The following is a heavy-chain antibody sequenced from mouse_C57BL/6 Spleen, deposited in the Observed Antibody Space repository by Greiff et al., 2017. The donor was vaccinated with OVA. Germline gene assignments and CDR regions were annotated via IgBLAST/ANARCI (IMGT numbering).Heavy chain of an antibody. CDR2: INPNNGGT. Sequence: EVKLVESGPELVKPGASVKMSCKASGYTFTDYNMHWVKQSHGKSLEWIGYINPNNGGTSYNQKFKGKATLTVNKSSSTAYMELRSLTSEDSAVFSGANYYAGGSYVGDYWGQGTTLTVSS. V-gene: IGHV1-22*01. D-gene: IGHD1-1*01. CDR1: GYTFTDYN. J-gene: IGHJ2*01. CDR3: ANYYAGGSYVGDY.